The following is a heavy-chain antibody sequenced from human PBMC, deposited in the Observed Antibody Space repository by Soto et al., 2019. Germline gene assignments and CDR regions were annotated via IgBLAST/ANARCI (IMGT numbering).Heavy chain of an antibody. D-gene: IGHD5-18*01. Sequence: QVQLVQSGAEVKKPGASVKVSCKASGYTFTNYYIHWVRQAPGQGLEWKVIINPSAGGTTHAQKIQGRVNVSRSTTTNTVYMELSSLRSEDTAVYYCAGDSGDAAMFQWGRSFDYWGQGTLVTVSS. CDR3: AGDSGDAAMFQWGRSFDY. CDR1: GYTFTNYY. V-gene: IGHV1-46*01. CDR2: INPSAGGT. J-gene: IGHJ4*02.